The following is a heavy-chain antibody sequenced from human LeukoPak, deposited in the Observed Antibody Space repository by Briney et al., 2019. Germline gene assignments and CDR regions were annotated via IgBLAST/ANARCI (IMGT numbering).Heavy chain of an antibody. Sequence: GSLRLSCAASGFTFSTYWMHWVRQAPGKGLLWVSRINGDASSTSYADSVKGRFTISRDNAKNTLYLQMNSLRAEDTAVYYCATDAFEIWGQGTMVTVSS. J-gene: IGHJ3*02. CDR1: GFTFSTYW. V-gene: IGHV3-74*01. CDR2: INGDASST. CDR3: ATDAFEI.